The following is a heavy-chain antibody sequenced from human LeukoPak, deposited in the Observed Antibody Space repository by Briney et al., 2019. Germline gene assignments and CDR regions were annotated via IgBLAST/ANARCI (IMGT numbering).Heavy chain of an antibody. CDR1: GGSISSSRYY. CDR3: ARHSTLAMIDY. CDR2: IYYSGST. J-gene: IGHJ4*02. D-gene: IGHD5-12*01. V-gene: IGHV4-39*01. Sequence: AETLSLTCTVSGGSISSSRYYWGWIRQPPGKGLKWIGSIYYSGSTYYNPSLKSRVTISVDTSKNQFSLKLSSVTAADTAVYYCARHSTLAMIDYWGQGTLVTVSS.